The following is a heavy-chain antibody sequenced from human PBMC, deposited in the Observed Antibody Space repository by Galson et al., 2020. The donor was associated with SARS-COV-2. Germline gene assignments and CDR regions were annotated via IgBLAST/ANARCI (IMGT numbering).Heavy chain of an antibody. D-gene: IGHD3-10*01. J-gene: IGHJ6*02. V-gene: IGHV3-48*03. Sequence: GGSLRLSCEASGFDFDNYEMNWVRQAPGKGLEWVSYISNSNHTIYYADSVKGRFTVSRDDAKNSLFLQMNSLRAEDSGVYYCARGYTRRIYGSGGNAGGMDVWGQGTTVTVSS. CDR1: GFDFDNYE. CDR2: ISNSNHTI. CDR3: ARGYTRRIYGSGGNAGGMDV.